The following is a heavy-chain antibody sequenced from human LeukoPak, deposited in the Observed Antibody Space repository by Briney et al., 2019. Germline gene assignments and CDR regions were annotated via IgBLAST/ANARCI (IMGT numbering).Heavy chain of an antibody. J-gene: IGHJ4*02. Sequence: GGSLRLSCAASGFTFSGSAMHWVRQASGKGLEWVGRIRSKANSYAAAYAASVKGRFTTSRDDSKNTAYLQMNSLKTEDTAVYYCIAPREGFDYWGQGTLVTVSS. CDR3: IAPREGFDY. V-gene: IGHV3-73*01. D-gene: IGHD3-3*02. CDR2: IRSKANSYAA. CDR1: GFTFSGSA.